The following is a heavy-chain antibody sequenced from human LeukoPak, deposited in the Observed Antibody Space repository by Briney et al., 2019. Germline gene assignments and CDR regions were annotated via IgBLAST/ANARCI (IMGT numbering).Heavy chain of an antibody. D-gene: IGHD2-2*02. J-gene: IGHJ4*02. CDR1: GGTFSSYA. V-gene: IGHV1-69*05. CDR2: IIPIFGTA. CDR3: ASFDCSSTSCYTGFYYFDY. Sequence: SVKVSCKASGGTFSSYAISWVRQAPGQGLEWMGGIIPIFGTANYAQKFQGRVTITTDESTSTAYMELSSLRSEDTAVYYCASFDCSSTSCYTGFYYFDYWGQGTLVTVSS.